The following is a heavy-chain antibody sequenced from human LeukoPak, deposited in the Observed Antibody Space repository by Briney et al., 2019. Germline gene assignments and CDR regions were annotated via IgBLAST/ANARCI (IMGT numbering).Heavy chain of an antibody. CDR2: IRYDGSNK. D-gene: IGHD3-10*01. CDR3: ARGWFGEYTTYYYYYYMDV. Sequence: PGGSLRLSCAASGFTFSSYGMHWVRQAPGKGLEWVAFIRYDGSNKYYADSVKGRFTISRDNSKNTLYLQMNSLRAEDTAVYYCARGWFGEYTTYYYYYYMDVWGKGTTVTVSS. CDR1: GFTFSSYG. V-gene: IGHV3-30*02. J-gene: IGHJ6*03.